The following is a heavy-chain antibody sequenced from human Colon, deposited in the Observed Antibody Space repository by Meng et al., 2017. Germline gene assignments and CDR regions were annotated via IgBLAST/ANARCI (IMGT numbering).Heavy chain of an antibody. V-gene: IGHV1-8*01. J-gene: IGHJ5*01. D-gene: IGHD2-2*01. CDR1: GYNFTSSD. CDR3: ARTAMLDS. Sequence: QVQLVQSGAEVRKPGASVKVTCKASGYNFTSSDINWVRQATGRGLEWLGWMNSNNGNTGSAQKFQGRVSMTRDTSIGTAYMELSGLTSEDTAVYYCARTAMLDSWGQGTLVTVSS. CDR2: MNSNNGNT.